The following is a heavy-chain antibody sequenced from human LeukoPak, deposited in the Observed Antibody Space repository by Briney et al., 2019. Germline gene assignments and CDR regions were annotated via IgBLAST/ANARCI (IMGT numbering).Heavy chain of an antibody. J-gene: IGHJ4*02. D-gene: IGHD2/OR15-2a*01. CDR2: ISYDGSNK. Sequence: GRSLRLSCAASGFTFSSYAMHWVRQAPGKGLEWVAVISYDGSNKYYADSVKGRFTISRDDSKNTLYLQMNSLRAEDTAVYYCARAFYSGTYYFDYWGQGTLVTVSS. CDR1: GFTFSSYA. CDR3: ARAFYSGTYYFDY. V-gene: IGHV3-30-3*01.